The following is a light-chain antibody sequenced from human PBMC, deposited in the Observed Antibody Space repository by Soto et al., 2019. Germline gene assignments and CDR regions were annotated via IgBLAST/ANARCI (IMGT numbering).Light chain of an antibody. CDR2: DAS. V-gene: IGKV3-11*01. CDR1: QSVDND. Sequence: EIVLTQSPATLSLSPGDRATLSCRASQSVDNDLAWYQQKPGQPPRLLIYDASTRATGIPARFSGSQSGTDFTLTISSLQPDDFATYYCQHNSYGTFGQGTKVDI. CDR3: QHNSYGT. J-gene: IGKJ1*01.